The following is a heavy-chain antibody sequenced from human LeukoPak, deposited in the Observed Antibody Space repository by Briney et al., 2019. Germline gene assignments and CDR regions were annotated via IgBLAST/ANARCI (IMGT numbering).Heavy chain of an antibody. CDR2: ISYDGSNK. Sequence: GGSLRLSCAASGFTFSSYGMHWVRQAPGKGLEWVAVISYDGSNKYYADSVKGRFTISRDNSKNTLYLQMNSLRAEDTAVYYCAKDLWGCSSTSCLAYYYYMDVWGKGTTVTVSS. CDR3: AKDLWGCSSTSCLAYYYYMDV. V-gene: IGHV3-30*18. J-gene: IGHJ6*03. CDR1: GFTFSSYG. D-gene: IGHD2-2*01.